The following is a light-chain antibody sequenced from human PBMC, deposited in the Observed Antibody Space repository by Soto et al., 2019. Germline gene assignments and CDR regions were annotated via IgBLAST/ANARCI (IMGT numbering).Light chain of an antibody. CDR2: DVT. V-gene: IGLV2-14*03. CDR3: SSFTSSFTYF. J-gene: IGLJ1*01. Sequence: QSVLTQPASVSGSPGQSIAISCTGTSSDFDGFTKVSWYQHHPDKAPKLMMYDVTNRPSGVSDRFSGSKSGNTASLTISGLQVEDEAVYYCSSFTSSFTYFFGSGTKVTVL. CDR1: SSDFDGFTK.